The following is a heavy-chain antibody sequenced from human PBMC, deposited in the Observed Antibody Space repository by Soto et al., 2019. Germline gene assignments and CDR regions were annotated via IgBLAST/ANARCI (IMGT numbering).Heavy chain of an antibody. J-gene: IGHJ4*02. CDR2: IKQDGSEK. CDR3: AREIYSSSPGGVDY. CDR1: GFTFSSYW. Sequence: GGSLRLSCAASGFTFSSYWMSWVRQAPGKGLEWVANIKQDGSEKYYVDSVKGRFTISRDNAKNSLYLQMNSLRAEDTAVYYCAREIYSSSPGGVDYWGQGTLVTVSS. V-gene: IGHV3-7*03. D-gene: IGHD6-6*01.